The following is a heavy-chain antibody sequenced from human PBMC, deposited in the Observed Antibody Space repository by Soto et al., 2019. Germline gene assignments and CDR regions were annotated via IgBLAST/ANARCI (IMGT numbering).Heavy chain of an antibody. Sequence: EVQLVESGGGVVQPGGSLRLSCAASGFTFSNYWMSWVHQAPGKGLEWVANIKEDGSEKNYVDSVKGQFTISRDNAKNSLYLQMNSLRAEDTAVYYCARERYYYGSGDYWGQGTLVTVSS. CDR2: IKEDGSEK. J-gene: IGHJ4*02. CDR3: ARERYYYGSGDY. V-gene: IGHV3-7*01. CDR1: GFTFSNYW. D-gene: IGHD3-10*01.